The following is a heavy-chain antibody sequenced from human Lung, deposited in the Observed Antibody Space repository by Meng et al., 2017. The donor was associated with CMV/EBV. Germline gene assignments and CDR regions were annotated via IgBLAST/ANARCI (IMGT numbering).Heavy chain of an antibody. CDR3: ASTGYSYGYVQDY. V-gene: IGHV4-59*01. CDR2: IYYSRST. J-gene: IGHJ4*02. Sequence: SETLSLXCTVSGGSISSYYWSWIRQHPGKGLEWSGYIYYSRSTNYNPSLKSRVTISVDTSKNQFSLKLRSVTAADTAVYYCASTGYSYGYVQDYWGQGTXVTVSS. CDR1: GGSISSYY. D-gene: IGHD5-18*01.